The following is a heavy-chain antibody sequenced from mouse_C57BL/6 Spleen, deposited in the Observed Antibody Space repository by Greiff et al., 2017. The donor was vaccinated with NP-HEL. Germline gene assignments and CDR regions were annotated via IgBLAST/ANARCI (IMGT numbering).Heavy chain of an antibody. D-gene: IGHD2-4*01. CDR3: ARFDYDDYYAMDD. CDR1: GFNIKDYY. Sequence: VQLQQSGAELVQPGASVKLSCTASGFNIKDYYMHWVKQRTEQGLEWIGRIDPEDGETKYAPKFPGKATITADTSSNTAYLQLSSLTSEDTAVYYCARFDYDDYYAMDDWGQGTSVTVSS. V-gene: IGHV14-2*01. J-gene: IGHJ4*01. CDR2: IDPEDGET.